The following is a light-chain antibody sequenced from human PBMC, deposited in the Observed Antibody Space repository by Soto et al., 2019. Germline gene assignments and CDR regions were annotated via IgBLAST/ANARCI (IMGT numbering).Light chain of an antibody. CDR1: QSVSGY. V-gene: IGKV3-11*01. J-gene: IGKJ5*01. CDR2: DVS. CDR3: QQRNYWQVT. Sequence: EILLTQSPVTLSLSPGERATLSCRASQSVSGYLAWYQQKPGQAPGPPIYDVSNRATGIPARFSGSGSGTDFTLTISSLEPEDFAIYYCQQRNYWQVTFGQGTRLEIK.